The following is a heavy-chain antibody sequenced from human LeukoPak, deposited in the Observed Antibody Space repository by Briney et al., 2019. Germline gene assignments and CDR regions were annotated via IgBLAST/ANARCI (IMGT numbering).Heavy chain of an antibody. CDR3: AKGHLTYNDSCALGG. V-gene: IGHV3-23*01. Sequence: GESLRLSCAASGFTFSSYAMSWVRQAPVKGLEWVSTISGSGGSTYSADSVKGRFAISRDNSKNTLYLQMNSLRAEDTAVYFCAKGHLTYNDSCALGGWGQGTLVTVSS. CDR2: ISGSGGST. J-gene: IGHJ4*02. CDR1: GFTFSSYA. D-gene: IGHD3-22*01.